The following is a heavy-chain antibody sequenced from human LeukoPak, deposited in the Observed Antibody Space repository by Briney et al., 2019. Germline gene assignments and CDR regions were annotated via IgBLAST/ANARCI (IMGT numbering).Heavy chain of an antibody. CDR1: GGSISSYY. J-gene: IGHJ3*02. V-gene: IGHV4-59*01. Sequence: SSGTLSLTCTGSGGSISSYYWSWIRQAPGKGLEWVGYIYYSGSTYYNHSLKSRVTISVHTSKNTFSLKMGSVTAEDTAVYYCARETPYYYDSSGQADRTFDIWGQGTMVTVSS. CDR2: IYYSGST. CDR3: ARETPYYYDSSGQADRTFDI. D-gene: IGHD3-22*01.